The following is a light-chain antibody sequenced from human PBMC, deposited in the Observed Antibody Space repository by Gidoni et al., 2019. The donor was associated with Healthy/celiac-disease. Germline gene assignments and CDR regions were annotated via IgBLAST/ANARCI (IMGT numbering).Light chain of an antibody. Sequence: DIQMTQSPSSLSASVGDRVTITCRASQSISSYLNWYQQKPGKAPKLLIYAASSLQSGVPSRFSGSGSGTDFTLTISSLQPEDFATYYCQQSYSTPQNFSGGTKVEIK. CDR3: QQSYSTPQN. V-gene: IGKV1-39*01. CDR2: AAS. CDR1: QSISSY. J-gene: IGKJ4*01.